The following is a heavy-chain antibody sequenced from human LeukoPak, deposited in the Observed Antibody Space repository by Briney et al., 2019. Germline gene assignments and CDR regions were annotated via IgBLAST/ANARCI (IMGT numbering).Heavy chain of an antibody. CDR2: IYYSGST. Sequence: SETLSLTCTVSGGSISSSSYYWGWIRQPPGKGLEWIGSIYYSGSTYYNPSLKSRVTISVDTSKNQFSLKLNSVTAADTAVYYCATSITVAGWGAFDIWGQGTMVTVSS. J-gene: IGHJ3*02. D-gene: IGHD6-19*01. V-gene: IGHV4-39*07. CDR3: ATSITVAGWGAFDI. CDR1: GGSISSSSYY.